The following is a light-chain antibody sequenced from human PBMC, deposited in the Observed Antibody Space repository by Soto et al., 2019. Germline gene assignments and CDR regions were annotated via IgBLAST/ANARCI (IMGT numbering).Light chain of an antibody. Sequence: DIHMTQSPSILSASVGDRVTITCRASQSISSWLAWYQQKPGKAPNLLIHKASHLESGVPSRFSGSGSGTEFTLTISSLQPGDFATYYCQHYNTYPWTFGQGTKVDI. J-gene: IGKJ1*01. CDR3: QHYNTYPWT. CDR1: QSISSW. V-gene: IGKV1-5*03. CDR2: KAS.